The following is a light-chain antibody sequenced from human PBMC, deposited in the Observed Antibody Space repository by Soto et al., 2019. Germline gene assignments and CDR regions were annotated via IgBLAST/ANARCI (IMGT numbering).Light chain of an antibody. Sequence: QSALTQPASVSGSPGQSITISCTGSGRDIGAYNYVSWYQQHPGKAPKLIIYGVKNRPSGVSNRFSASKSAFTASLTISGLQAEDEADYYCSSYTSENTYVFGTGTKLTVL. CDR3: SSYTSENTYV. CDR1: GRDIGAYNY. CDR2: GVK. V-gene: IGLV2-14*01. J-gene: IGLJ1*01.